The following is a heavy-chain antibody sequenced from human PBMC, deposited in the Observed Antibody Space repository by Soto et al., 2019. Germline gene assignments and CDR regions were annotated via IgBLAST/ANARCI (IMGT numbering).Heavy chain of an antibody. CDR1: GGSFSGYY. CDR3: ARDYSSSPFDY. CDR2: INHSGST. D-gene: IGHD6-13*01. J-gene: IGHJ4*02. V-gene: IGHV4-34*01. Sequence: PSETLSLTCAVYGGSFSGYYWSWIRQPPGKGLEWIGEINHSGSTNYNPSLKSRVTISVDTSKNQFSLKLSSVTAADTAVYYCARDYSSSPFDYWGQGTLVTVSS.